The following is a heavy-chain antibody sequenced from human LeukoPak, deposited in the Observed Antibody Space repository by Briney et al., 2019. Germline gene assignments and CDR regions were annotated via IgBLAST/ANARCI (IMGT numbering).Heavy chain of an antibody. V-gene: IGHV3-11*01. CDR3: GRDFGLTGTKRSFDI. Sequence: GGSLRLSCAASGLTFTDYYMGWIRQAPGKALEWVSYISGSGSIINYADSVKGRFTISRDNAKNSLYLQMNSLRAEDTAVYYCGRDFGLTGTKRSFDIWGQGTMVTVSS. CDR1: GLTFTDYY. CDR2: ISGSGSII. J-gene: IGHJ3*02. D-gene: IGHD1-7*01.